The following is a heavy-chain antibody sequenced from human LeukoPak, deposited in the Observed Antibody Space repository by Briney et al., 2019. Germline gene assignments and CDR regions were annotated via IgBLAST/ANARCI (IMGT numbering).Heavy chain of an antibody. D-gene: IGHD1-26*01. J-gene: IGHJ3*02. CDR3: ARHSGSYDAFDI. V-gene: IGHV4-59*08. Sequence: SETLSLTCTVSGGSISSYYRSWLRQPPGKGLEWIGYIYYSGSTNYNPSLKSRVTISVDTSNNQLSLKLSSVTAADTAVYYCARHSGSYDAFDIWGQGTMVTVSS. CDR1: GGSISSYY. CDR2: IYYSGST.